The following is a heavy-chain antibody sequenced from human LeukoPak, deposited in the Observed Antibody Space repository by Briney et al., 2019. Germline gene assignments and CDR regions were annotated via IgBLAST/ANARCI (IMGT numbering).Heavy chain of an antibody. D-gene: IGHD3-16*01. J-gene: IGHJ4*02. Sequence: RPSETLSLTCTVSGGSISSYYWSWIRQPPGKGLEWIGYIYYSGSTNYNPSLKSRVTISVDTSKNQFSLKLSSVTAADTAVYYCARDAWGSFDYWGQGTLVTVSS. V-gene: IGHV4-59*01. CDR3: ARDAWGSFDY. CDR2: IYYSGST. CDR1: GGSISSYY.